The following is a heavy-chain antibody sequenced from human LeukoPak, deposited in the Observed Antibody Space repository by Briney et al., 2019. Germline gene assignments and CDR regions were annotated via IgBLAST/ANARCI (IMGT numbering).Heavy chain of an antibody. J-gene: IGHJ6*02. CDR1: GFTFSSYD. Sequence: GGSLRLSCAASGFTFSSYDMHWVRQATGKGLEWVSAIGTAGDTYYPGSVKGRFTISRENAKSSLYLQMNSLRAEDTAVYYCARATRTIYSGSYYYYYGMDVWGQGTTVTVSS. V-gene: IGHV3-13*01. D-gene: IGHD1-26*01. CDR2: IGTAGDT. CDR3: ARATRTIYSGSYYYYYGMDV.